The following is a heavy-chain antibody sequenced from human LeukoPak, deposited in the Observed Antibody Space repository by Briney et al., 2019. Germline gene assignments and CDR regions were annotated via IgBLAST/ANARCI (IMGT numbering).Heavy chain of an antibody. CDR2: INHSGST. D-gene: IGHD3-22*01. CDR1: GFTFSSDA. V-gene: IGHV4-34*01. CDR3: ARVTTYYYDSSGYPKPIYFQH. Sequence: PGGSLRLSCAASGFTFSSDAMNWVRQAPGKGLEWIGEINHSGSTNYNPSLKSRVTISVDTSKNQFSLKLSSVTAADTAVYYCARVTTYYYDSSGYPKPIYFQHWGQGTLVTVSS. J-gene: IGHJ1*01.